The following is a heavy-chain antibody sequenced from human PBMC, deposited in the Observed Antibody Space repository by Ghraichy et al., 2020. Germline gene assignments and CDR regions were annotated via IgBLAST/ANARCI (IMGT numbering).Heavy chain of an antibody. CDR2: ISYDGSNK. J-gene: IGHJ4*02. CDR1: GFTFSSYG. V-gene: IGHV3-30*18. CDR3: AKDWLSGRRGYSYGHPFDY. Sequence: GGSLRLSCAASGFTFSSYGMHWVRQAPGKGLEWVAVISYDGSNKYYADSVKGRFTISRDNSKNTLYLQMNSLRAEDTAVYYCAKDWLSGRRGYSYGHPFDYWGQGTLVTVSS. D-gene: IGHD5-18*01.